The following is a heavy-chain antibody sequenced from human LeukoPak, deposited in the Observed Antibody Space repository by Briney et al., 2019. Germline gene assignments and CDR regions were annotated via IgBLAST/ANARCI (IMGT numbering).Heavy chain of an antibody. CDR1: GGTFSSYA. J-gene: IGHJ4*02. V-gene: IGHV1-69*13. CDR3: ARGLPRNYYYASGNYFDY. Sequence: SVKVSCKASGGTFSSYAISWVRQAPGQGLEWMGGIIPIFGTANYAQKFQGRVTITADESTSTAYMELSSLRSEDTAVYYRARGLPRNYYYASGNYFDYWGQGTLVTVSS. CDR2: IIPIFGTA. D-gene: IGHD3-10*01.